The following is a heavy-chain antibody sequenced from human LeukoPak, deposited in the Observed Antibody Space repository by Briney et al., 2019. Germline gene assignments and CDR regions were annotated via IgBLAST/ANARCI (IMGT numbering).Heavy chain of an antibody. CDR3: ASTEWNYAR. D-gene: IGHD1-7*01. CDR1: GGSISSYY. Sequence: SETLSLTCTVSGGSISSYYWSWMRQSPGKGLEWIGYIYYSGSTNYNLSLKSRVTISLDTSKNQFSLQLSSVTAADTAVYYCASTEWNYARWGQGILVTVSS. CDR2: IYYSGST. V-gene: IGHV4-59*08. J-gene: IGHJ4*02.